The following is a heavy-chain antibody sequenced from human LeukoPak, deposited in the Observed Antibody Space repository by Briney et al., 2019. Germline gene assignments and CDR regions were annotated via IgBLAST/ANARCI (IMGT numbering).Heavy chain of an antibody. J-gene: IGHJ4*02. V-gene: IGHV3-23*01. CDR1: GFTYKSQA. Sequence: GGSLRLSCVASGFTYKSQAMRWVRQAPGKWLEWVSGISANGATTYYTDSVRGRFTISRDNSKNTVYLQMSSLSAEDTAIYYCAKDQGFSYYYLDYWGQGILVTVSS. CDR3: AKDQGFSYYYLDY. D-gene: IGHD5-18*01. CDR2: ISANGATT.